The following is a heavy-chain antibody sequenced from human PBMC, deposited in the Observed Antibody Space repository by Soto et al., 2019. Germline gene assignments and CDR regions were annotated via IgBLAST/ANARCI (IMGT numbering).Heavy chain of an antibody. V-gene: IGHV3-23*01. CDR1: GFTFGSYA. CDR3: AKDFRGRSMRIAAAGTGLHPFDY. Sequence: GGSLRLSCAASGFTFGSYAMSWVRQAPGKGLEWVSAISGSGGSTYYADSVKGRFTISRDNSKNTLYLQMNSLRAEDTAVYYCAKDFRGRSMRIAAAGTGLHPFDYWAQGTLVTVS. CDR2: ISGSGGST. D-gene: IGHD6-13*01. J-gene: IGHJ4*02.